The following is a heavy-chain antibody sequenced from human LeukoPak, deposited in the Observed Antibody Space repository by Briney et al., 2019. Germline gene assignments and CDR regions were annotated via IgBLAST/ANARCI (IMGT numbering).Heavy chain of an antibody. CDR1: GFTFSGSA. CDR2: IRSKANSYAT. Sequence: PGGSLRLSCAASGFTFSGSAMHWVRQASGKGLEWVGRIRSKANSYATAYAASVKGRFTISRDDSKNTAYLQMNSLKTEDTAVYYCTRLYSYGSMDVWGKGTTVTVSS. CDR3: TRLYSYGSMDV. V-gene: IGHV3-73*01. D-gene: IGHD5-18*01. J-gene: IGHJ6*04.